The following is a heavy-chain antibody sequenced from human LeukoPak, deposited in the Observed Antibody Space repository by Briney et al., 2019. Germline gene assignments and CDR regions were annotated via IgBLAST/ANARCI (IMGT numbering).Heavy chain of an antibody. Sequence: SETLSLTCAVYGGSFSGYYWSWIRQPPGKGLEWIGEINHSGSTNYNPSLKSRVTISVDTSKNQFSLKLSSVTAADTAVYYCARYSSGYSSSYYYYYYYMDVWGKGTTVTVSS. CDR3: ARYSSGYSSSYYYYYYYMDV. CDR1: GGSFSGYY. D-gene: IGHD3-22*01. V-gene: IGHV4-34*01. J-gene: IGHJ6*03. CDR2: INHSGST.